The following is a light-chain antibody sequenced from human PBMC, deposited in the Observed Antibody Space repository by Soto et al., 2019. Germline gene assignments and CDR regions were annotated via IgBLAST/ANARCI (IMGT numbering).Light chain of an antibody. CDR1: QSINNW. J-gene: IGKJ1*01. CDR3: QQYESFPRT. Sequence: DIQMTQSPSTLSASVGDRVTMTCRASQSINNWLAWYQQKPGKAPKLFIFKASTLEIGVPSRFSGSGSGTEFTLSISSLQPDDFATYFCQQYESFPRTFGQGTKVEMK. V-gene: IGKV1-5*03. CDR2: KAS.